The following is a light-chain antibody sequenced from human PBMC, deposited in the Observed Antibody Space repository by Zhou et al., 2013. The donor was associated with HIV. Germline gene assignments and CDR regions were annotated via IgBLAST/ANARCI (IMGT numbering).Light chain of an antibody. V-gene: IGKV1-5*03. J-gene: IGKJ2*01. CDR1: QSISHW. CDR2: KAS. CDR3: QQYSQGYT. Sequence: DIQMTQSPSTLSASVGDRVTITCRASQSISHWLAWYQHKAGKAPKLLIQKASSLQSGVPSRFSGSGSGTEFTLTISSLQPDDFATYYCQQYSQGYTFGQGTKLEIK.